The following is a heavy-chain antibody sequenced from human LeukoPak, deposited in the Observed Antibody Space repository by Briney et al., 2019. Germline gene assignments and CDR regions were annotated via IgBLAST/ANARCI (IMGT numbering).Heavy chain of an antibody. D-gene: IGHD2-2*01. CDR1: GGSISSYY. J-gene: IGHJ6*02. V-gene: IGHV4-59*01. CDR3: ARGPAGGRGNYYYGMDV. CDR2: IYYSGST. Sequence: SETLSLTCTVSGGSISSYYWSWIRQPPGKGLEWIGCIYYSGSTNYNPSLKSRVTISVDTSKNQFSLKLSSVTAADTALYHCARGPAGGRGNYYYGMDVWGQGTTVTVSS.